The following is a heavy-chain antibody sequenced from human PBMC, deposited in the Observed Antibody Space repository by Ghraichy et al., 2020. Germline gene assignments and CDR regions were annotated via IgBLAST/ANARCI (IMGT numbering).Heavy chain of an antibody. CDR1: GGSFSGYY. Sequence: SETLSLTCAVYGGSFSGYYWSWIRQPPGKGLEWIGEINHSGSTNYNPSLKSRVTISVDTSKNQFSLKLSSVTAADTAVYYCASCGNSSSRDFDYWGQGTLVTVSS. V-gene: IGHV4-34*01. CDR3: ASCGNSSSRDFDY. D-gene: IGHD6-6*01. J-gene: IGHJ4*02. CDR2: INHSGST.